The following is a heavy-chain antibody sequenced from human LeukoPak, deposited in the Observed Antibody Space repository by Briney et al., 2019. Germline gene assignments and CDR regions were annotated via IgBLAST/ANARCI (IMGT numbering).Heavy chain of an antibody. CDR3: AGWGYDSSGYIDY. CDR1: GFTFSDYY. D-gene: IGHD3-22*01. Sequence: GGSLRLSCAASGFTFSDYYMSWIRQAPGKGLEWVSYISSSSSYTNYADSVKGRFTISRDNAKNSLYLQMNSLRAEDTAVYYCAGWGYDSSGYIDYWGQGTLVTVSS. CDR2: ISSSSSYT. V-gene: IGHV3-11*03. J-gene: IGHJ4*02.